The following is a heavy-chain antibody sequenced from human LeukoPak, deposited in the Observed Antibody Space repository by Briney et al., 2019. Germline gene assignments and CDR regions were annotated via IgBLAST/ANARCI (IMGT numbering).Heavy chain of an antibody. CDR1: GFTFSTYA. J-gene: IGHJ4*02. Sequence: GGSLRLSCSASGFTFSTYAMSWVRQAPGKGLEWVSSLSVSGDTTFYADSVKGRFTISRDTSRNTLYLQMNSLRAEDTAVYYCAKDRGGAWNYFDSWGQGTLVTVS. V-gene: IGHV3-23*01. CDR2: LSVSGDTT. CDR3: AKDRGGAWNYFDS. D-gene: IGHD1-1*01.